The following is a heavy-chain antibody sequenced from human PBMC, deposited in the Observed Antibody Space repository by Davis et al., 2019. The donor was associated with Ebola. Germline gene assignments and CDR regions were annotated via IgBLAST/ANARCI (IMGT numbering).Heavy chain of an antibody. V-gene: IGHV3-74*01. J-gene: IGHJ4*02. CDR2: IKTDGSVT. CDR1: GFTFSNHW. D-gene: IGHD3-16*01. CDR3: TRDFDWDGGY. Sequence: GESLKISCAASGFTFSNHWMHWVRQAPGKGLVWVSRIKTDGSVTGYADSVKGRFTISRDNAKNTLYLEMSSLRAEDTAVYYCTRDFDWDGGYWGRGTVVTVSS.